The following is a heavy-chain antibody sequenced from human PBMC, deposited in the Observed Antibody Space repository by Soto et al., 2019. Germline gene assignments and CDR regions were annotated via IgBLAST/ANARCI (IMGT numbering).Heavy chain of an antibody. CDR1: GYTFTSYG. V-gene: IGHV1-18*01. CDR2: ISAHNGNT. J-gene: IGHJ4*02. Sequence: QVHLVQSGAEVKKPGASVKVSCKASGYTFTSYGITWVRQAPGQGLEWMGWISAHNGNTDYAQKLQGRVIVTRDTSTSTAYMELRILRSDDTAGYYCARGRYGDYWGQGALVTVSS. CDR3: ARGRYGDY. D-gene: IGHD1-1*01.